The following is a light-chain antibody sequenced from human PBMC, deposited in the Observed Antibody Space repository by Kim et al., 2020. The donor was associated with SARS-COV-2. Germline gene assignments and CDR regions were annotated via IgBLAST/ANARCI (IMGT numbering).Light chain of an antibody. J-gene: IGLJ3*02. Sequence: QSVLTQPPSTSGTPGQRVTISCSGSRSNIGSNTVNWYQQLPGAAPKLLMYDSNQRPSGVPDRFSVSKSGTSASLAISGLQSEDEADYYCAAWDDSLNGWVFGGGTQLTVL. V-gene: IGLV1-44*01. CDR1: RSNIGSNT. CDR3: AAWDDSLNGWV. CDR2: DSN.